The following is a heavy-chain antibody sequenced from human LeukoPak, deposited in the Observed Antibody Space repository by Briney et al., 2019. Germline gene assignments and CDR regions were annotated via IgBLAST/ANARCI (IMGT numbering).Heavy chain of an antibody. CDR3: ARGGYSYGKGPNWFDP. D-gene: IGHD5-18*01. CDR2: INPSGGST. Sequence: ASVKVSCKASGYTFTSYYMHWVRQAPGQGLEWMGIINPSGGSTSYAQKFQGRVTMTRDTSTSTVYMELSSPRSEDTAVYYCARGGYSYGKGPNWFDPWGQGTLVTVSS. V-gene: IGHV1-46*01. CDR1: GYTFTSYY. J-gene: IGHJ5*02.